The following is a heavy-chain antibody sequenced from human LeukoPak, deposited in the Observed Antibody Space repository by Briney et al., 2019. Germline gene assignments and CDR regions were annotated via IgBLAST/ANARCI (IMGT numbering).Heavy chain of an antibody. Sequence: WASVKVSCKASGGTFSSYAISWVRQAPGQGLEWMGRIIPIFGTANYAQKFQGRVTITTDESTSTAYMELSSLRSEDTAVYYCARGGLYSSSSDFGYWGQGTLVTVPS. CDR1: GGTFSSYA. CDR2: IIPIFGTA. V-gene: IGHV1-69*05. J-gene: IGHJ4*02. D-gene: IGHD6-6*01. CDR3: ARGGLYSSSSDFGY.